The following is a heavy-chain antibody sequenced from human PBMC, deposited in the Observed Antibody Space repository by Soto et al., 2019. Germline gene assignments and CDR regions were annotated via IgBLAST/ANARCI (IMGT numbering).Heavy chain of an antibody. V-gene: IGHV4-59*01. CDR1: GGSISSYY. D-gene: IGHD1-26*01. CDR2: IYYSGST. CDR3: ARGGVGADYFDY. Sequence: QVQLQESGPGLVKPSETLSLTCTVSGGSISSYYWSWIRQPPGKGLEWIGYIYYSGSTNYNPSLKSRVTISVDTSKNQFSLKLSSVTAADTAVYYCARGGVGADYFDYWGQGTLVTVSS. J-gene: IGHJ4*02.